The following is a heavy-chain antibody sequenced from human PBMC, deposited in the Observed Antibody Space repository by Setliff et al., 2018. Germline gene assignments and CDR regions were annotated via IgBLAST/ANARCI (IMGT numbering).Heavy chain of an antibody. J-gene: IGHJ6*03. D-gene: IGHD3-10*01. Sequence: ASVKVSCKASGYTFSSYGISWVRQAPGQGLEWMGWISAYNGNTNYAQKFQGRVTMTTDTSTSTGYMELRSLRPDDTAVYYCARASRFGTIVYRGYYYMDVWGKGTTVTVSS. CDR3: ARASRFGTIVYRGYYYMDV. V-gene: IGHV1-18*01. CDR1: GYTFSSYG. CDR2: ISAYNGNT.